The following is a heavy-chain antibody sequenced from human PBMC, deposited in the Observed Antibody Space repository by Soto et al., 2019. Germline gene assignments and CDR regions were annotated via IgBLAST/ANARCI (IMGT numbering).Heavy chain of an antibody. V-gene: IGHV1-69*01. CDR1: GGTFSSYA. CDR2: IIPIFGTE. Sequence: QVQLVQSGAEVKKPGSSVKVSCKASGGTFSSYAISWVRQAPGQGLEWMGGIIPIFGTENYAQKFQGRVTITADESTSTAYMELSSLRSEDTAVYYCARAPTCYDFWSGCYGMDVWGQGTTVTVSS. CDR3: ARAPTCYDFWSGCYGMDV. J-gene: IGHJ6*02. D-gene: IGHD3-3*01.